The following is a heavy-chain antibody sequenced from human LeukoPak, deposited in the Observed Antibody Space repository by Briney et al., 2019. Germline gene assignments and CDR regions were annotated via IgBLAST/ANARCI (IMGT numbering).Heavy chain of an antibody. Sequence: ASVKVSCKASGYTFTSYAMHWVRQAPGQRLEWMGWINAGNGNTKYSQKFLGRVTITRDTSASTAYMELRSLRSDDTAVYYCAREFVVRTTSGRDYYYYYMDVWGKGTTVTVSS. CDR3: AREFVVRTTSGRDYYYYYMDV. CDR2: INAGNGNT. D-gene: IGHD1/OR15-1a*01. J-gene: IGHJ6*03. CDR1: GYTFTSYA. V-gene: IGHV1-3*01.